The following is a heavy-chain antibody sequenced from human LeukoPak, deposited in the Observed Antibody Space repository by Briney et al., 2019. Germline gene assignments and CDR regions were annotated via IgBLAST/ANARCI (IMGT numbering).Heavy chain of an antibody. Sequence: SETLSLTCTVSGGSISSYYWSWIRQPPGKGLEWIGYIYYSGSTNYNPSLKSRVTISVDQSKNQFSLKLSSVTAADTAVYYCARVPSGTYYYYYGMDVWGQGTTVTVSS. J-gene: IGHJ6*02. CDR2: IYYSGST. CDR3: ARVPSGTYYYYYGMDV. V-gene: IGHV4-59*01. CDR1: GGSISSYY. D-gene: IGHD6-13*01.